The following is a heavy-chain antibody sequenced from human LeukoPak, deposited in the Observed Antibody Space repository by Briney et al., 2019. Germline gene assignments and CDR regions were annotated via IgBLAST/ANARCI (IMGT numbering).Heavy chain of an antibody. CDR2: IGGSDGNT. CDR1: GFTFSSAP. V-gene: IGHV3-23*01. Sequence: PGGSLRLSCAASGFTFSSAPMSWVRQAPGKGLEWVSVIGGSDGNTNYADSVRGRFTISRDNSKNTLYLQMNSLRAEDTAVYYCAQWHTVDYWGQGTLVTVSS. CDR3: AQWHTVDY. J-gene: IGHJ4*02. D-gene: IGHD2-8*01.